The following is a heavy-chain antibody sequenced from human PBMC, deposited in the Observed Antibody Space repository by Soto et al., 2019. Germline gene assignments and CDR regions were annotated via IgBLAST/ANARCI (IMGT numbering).Heavy chain of an antibody. CDR1: GGTFSSYA. D-gene: IGHD3-3*01. Sequence: KMSSASVKVSCKASGGTFSSYAISWVRQAPGQGLEWMGGINPIFGTANYAQKFQGRVTITADESTSTAYMELSSLRSEDTAVYYCATTNTNRRKYYDFWSGSTAYYYYGMDVWGQGTTVTVSS. J-gene: IGHJ6*02. V-gene: IGHV1-69*13. CDR3: ATTNTNRRKYYDFWSGSTAYYYYGMDV. CDR2: INPIFGTA.